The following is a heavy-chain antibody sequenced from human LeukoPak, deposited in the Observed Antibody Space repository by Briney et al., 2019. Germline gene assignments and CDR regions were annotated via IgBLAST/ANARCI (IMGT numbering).Heavy chain of an antibody. CDR2: INPGDSDT. CDR1: GYSFTTYW. Sequence: GESLKIPCKGSGYSFTTYWIGWVRQMPGKGLEWMGIINPGDSDTRYSPSFQGQVTISADKSISTAYLQWSTLKASDSAMYYCARREWFGVDYWGQGTLVTVSS. D-gene: IGHD3-10*01. J-gene: IGHJ4*02. V-gene: IGHV5-51*01. CDR3: ARREWFGVDY.